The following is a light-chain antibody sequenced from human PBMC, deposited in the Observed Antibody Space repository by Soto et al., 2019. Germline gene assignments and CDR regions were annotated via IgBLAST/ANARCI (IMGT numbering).Light chain of an antibody. V-gene: IGKV1-5*03. CDR3: QQYNDYPWT. CDR1: HNIVNW. CDR2: KAS. Sequence: IQMTQSPSTLSASVGDRVTITCRASHNIVNWLAWYQQKPGKAPNLLIYKASSLESGVPSRFSASGSGTEFTLTIDSLQPDDFSTYYCQQYNDYPWTFGQGTRVEIK. J-gene: IGKJ1*01.